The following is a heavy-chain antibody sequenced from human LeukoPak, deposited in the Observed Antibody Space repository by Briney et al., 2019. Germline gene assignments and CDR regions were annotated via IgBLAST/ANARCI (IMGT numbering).Heavy chain of an antibody. J-gene: IGHJ4*02. CDR3: ARGDSSGWYYFDY. V-gene: IGHV4-30-4*01. CDR2: IYYSGST. D-gene: IGHD6-19*01. CDR1: GXSITSGDYY. Sequence: SETLSLTCTVSGXSITSGDYYWSWIRQPPGKGLEWIGYIYYSGSTYYNPSLKSRVTISVDTSKNQFSLKLSSVTAADTAVYYCARGDSSGWYYFDYWGQGTLVTVSS.